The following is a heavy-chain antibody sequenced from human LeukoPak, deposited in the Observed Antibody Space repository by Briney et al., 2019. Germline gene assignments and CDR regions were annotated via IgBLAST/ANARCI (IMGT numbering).Heavy chain of an antibody. CDR3: AKAAYSGSYFDY. D-gene: IGHD1-26*01. J-gene: IGHJ4*02. V-gene: IGHV3-9*03. Sequence: GGSLRLSCAASGFTFDDYAMHWVRQAPGEGLEWGSGISWNSGSIGYADSVKGRFTISRDNAKNSLYLQMNSLRAEDMALYYCAKAAYSGSYFDYWGQGTLVTVSS. CDR2: ISWNSGSI. CDR1: GFTFDDYA.